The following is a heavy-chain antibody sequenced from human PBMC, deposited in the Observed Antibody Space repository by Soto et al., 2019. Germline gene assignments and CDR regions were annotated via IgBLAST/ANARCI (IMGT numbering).Heavy chain of an antibody. Sequence: GGSLRLSCAASGFTFSSYGMSWVRQPPGKGLEWVSAIGGRGDTTYYADNVKGRFTISRDNSKSTLYLQMNRLRADDTAVYYCAKDRSRFDYWGQGTLVTVSS. V-gene: IGHV3-23*01. CDR1: GFTFSSYG. D-gene: IGHD3-10*01. CDR2: IGGRGDTT. CDR3: AKDRSRFDY. J-gene: IGHJ4*02.